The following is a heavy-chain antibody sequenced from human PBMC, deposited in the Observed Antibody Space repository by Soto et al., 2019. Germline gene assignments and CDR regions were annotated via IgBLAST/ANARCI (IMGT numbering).Heavy chain of an antibody. V-gene: IGHV1-2*04. D-gene: IGHD5-18*01. CDR3: AITQTRGYSYDFDY. CDR1: GYTFTGYY. J-gene: IGHJ4*02. CDR2: INPNSGGT. Sequence: QVQLVQSGAEVKKPGASVKVSCKASGYTFTGYYMHWVRQAPGQGLEWMGWINPNSGGTNYAQKFQGWVNMARDTSISTAYMELGRVRSDDTAVYYCAITQTRGYSYDFDYWGQGTLVTVSS.